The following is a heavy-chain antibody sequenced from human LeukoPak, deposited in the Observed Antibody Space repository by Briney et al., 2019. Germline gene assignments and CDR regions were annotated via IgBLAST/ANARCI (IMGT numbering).Heavy chain of an antibody. CDR1: GFTFSSYW. Sequence: GGSLRLSCAASGFTFSSYWMSWVRQAPGKGLEWVANIKQDGGDKYYVDSVKGRFTISRDNAKNSLYLQMNSLRAEDTAVYYCAKAQPQRVATRPLGPLYYYYMDVWGKGTTVTVSS. CDR3: AKAQPQRVATRPLGPLYYYYMDV. J-gene: IGHJ6*03. D-gene: IGHD6-6*01. V-gene: IGHV3-7*01. CDR2: IKQDGGDK.